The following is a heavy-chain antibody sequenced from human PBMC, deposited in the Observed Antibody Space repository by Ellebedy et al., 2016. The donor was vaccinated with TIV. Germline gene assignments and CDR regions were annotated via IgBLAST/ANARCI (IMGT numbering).Heavy chain of an antibody. J-gene: IGHJ4*02. D-gene: IGHD6-13*01. CDR1: GGSVSSTRYY. Sequence: MPSETLSLTCSVSGGSVSSTRYYWAWIRQPPGKGLEYIGSVYYSGSPYYNPSFKSRVTISADTSRNQFSLEVTSMTAADTAIYYCARGWSGSSWYYFDLWGQGTLVTVSS. CDR3: ARGWSGSSWYYFDL. CDR2: VYYSGSP. V-gene: IGHV4-39*07.